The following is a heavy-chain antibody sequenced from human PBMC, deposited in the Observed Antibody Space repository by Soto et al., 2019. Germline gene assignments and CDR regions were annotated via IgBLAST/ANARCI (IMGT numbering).Heavy chain of an antibody. CDR1: GGSISSYY. J-gene: IGHJ6*02. CDR3: ARGYYGSGSYYKVYYYYGMDV. V-gene: IGHV4-59*01. CDR2: IYYSGST. D-gene: IGHD3-10*01. Sequence: PSETLSLTCTVSGGSISSYYWSWIRQPPGKGLEWIGYIYYSGSTNYNPSLKSRVTISVDTSKNQFSLKLSSVTAADTAVYYCARGYYGSGSYYKVYYYYGMDVWGQGXTVTVYS.